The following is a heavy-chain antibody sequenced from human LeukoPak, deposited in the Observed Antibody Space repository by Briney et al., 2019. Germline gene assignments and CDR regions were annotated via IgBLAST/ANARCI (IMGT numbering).Heavy chain of an antibody. CDR1: GFTFSNYA. V-gene: IGHV3-66*01. CDR2: IYGGGNT. J-gene: IGHJ6*02. CDR3: ARDHGAYSNGFYYYYGMDV. Sequence: GGSLRLSCAASGFTFSNYAMTWVRQPPGKGLEWVSVIYGGGNTYYADSVKGRFTISRDNSKNTVYLQMNSLRAEDTAIYFCARDHGAYSNGFYYYYGMDVWGRGTTVTVSS. D-gene: IGHD6-19*01.